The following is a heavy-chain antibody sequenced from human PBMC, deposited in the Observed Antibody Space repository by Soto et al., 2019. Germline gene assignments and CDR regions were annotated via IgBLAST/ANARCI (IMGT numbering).Heavy chain of an antibody. V-gene: IGHV3-21*06. CDR2: IGRSSDYT. D-gene: IGHD2-15*01. CDR1: GFTFSSYA. J-gene: IGHJ5*02. CDR3: ARGGGSNSRYCRPGTCYNWFDP. Sequence: GGSLRLSCAASGFTFSSYAMSWVRQAPGKGLEWVSDIGRSSDYTYYADSVRGRFTISRDNSKNALFLQMNSLRPEDTALYYCARGGGSNSRYCRPGTCYNWFDPWGQGTLVTVSS.